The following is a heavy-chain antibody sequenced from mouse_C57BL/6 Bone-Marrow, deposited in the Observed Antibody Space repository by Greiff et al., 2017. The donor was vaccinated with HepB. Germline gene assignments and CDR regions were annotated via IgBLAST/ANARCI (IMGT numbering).Heavy chain of an antibody. J-gene: IGHJ2*01. CDR1: GYTFTSYW. D-gene: IGHD1-1*01. Sequence: VQLQQSGAELVKPGASVKLSCKASGYTFTSYWMHWVKQRPGQGLEWIGMIHPNSGSTNYNEKFKSKATLTVDKSSSTAYMQLSSLTSEDSAVYYCALLLRVPFDYWGQGTTLTVSS. CDR2: IHPNSGST. CDR3: ALLLRVPFDY. V-gene: IGHV1-64*01.